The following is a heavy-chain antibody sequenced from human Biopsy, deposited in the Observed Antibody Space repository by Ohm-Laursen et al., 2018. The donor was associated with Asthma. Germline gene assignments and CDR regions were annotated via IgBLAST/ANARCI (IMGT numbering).Heavy chain of an antibody. V-gene: IGHV3-30*18. CDR2: ISYDGGNK. CDR1: GFSFNSYA. J-gene: IGHJ6*02. CDR3: ANYEVVTAILPMDV. Sequence: SLRLSCTASGFSFNSYALHWVRQAPGRGLEWVAVISYDGGNKYYGDSVKGRFTISRDNSKNTLYLQMNSLRAEDTAVYYCANYEVVTAILPMDVWGQGTTVTVSS. D-gene: IGHD2-21*02.